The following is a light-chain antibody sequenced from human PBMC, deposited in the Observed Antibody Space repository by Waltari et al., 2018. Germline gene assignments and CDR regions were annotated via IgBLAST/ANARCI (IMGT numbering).Light chain of an antibody. CDR1: SSDVVGYTF. Sequence: QSALAQPRSMSGSPGQSVAISCTGTSSDVVGYTFVSWYQQTPDNAPKLIIYDVNKRPSGVPDRFSGSKSGNTASLTISGLQAEDEAHYYCWSYVGGNTYWVFGGGTKLTVL. J-gene: IGLJ3*02. CDR2: DVN. CDR3: WSYVGGNTYWV. V-gene: IGLV2-11*01.